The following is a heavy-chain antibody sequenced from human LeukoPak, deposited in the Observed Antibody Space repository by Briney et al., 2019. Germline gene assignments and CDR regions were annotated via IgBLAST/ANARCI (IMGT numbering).Heavy chain of an antibody. CDR1: GFTVSSNE. CDR2: ISSSGSTI. V-gene: IGHV3-11*01. J-gene: IGHJ6*03. Sequence: PGGSLRLSCAASGFTVSSNEMSWIRQAPGKGLEWVSYISSSGSTIYYADSVKGRFTISRDNAKNSLYLQMNSLRAEDTAVYYCARDRPITIFGVAAVDYYMDVWGKGTTVTVSS. CDR3: ARDRPITIFGVAAVDYYMDV. D-gene: IGHD3-3*01.